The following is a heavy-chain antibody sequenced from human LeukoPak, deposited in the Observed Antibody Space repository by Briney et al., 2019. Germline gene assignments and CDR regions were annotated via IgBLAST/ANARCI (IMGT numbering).Heavy chain of an antibody. Sequence: GGSLRLSCAVSGFPFSSYSMNWVRQAPGKGLEWVSYISASGSNIYYLDAVKGRFIVSRDNAMNSLFLQMNRPRAGDTAIYYCVRVKGTYFDFWGQGTLVTVSS. D-gene: IGHD1-1*01. CDR2: ISASGSNI. CDR3: VRVKGTYFDF. CDR1: GFPFSSYS. J-gene: IGHJ4*02. V-gene: IGHV3-48*01.